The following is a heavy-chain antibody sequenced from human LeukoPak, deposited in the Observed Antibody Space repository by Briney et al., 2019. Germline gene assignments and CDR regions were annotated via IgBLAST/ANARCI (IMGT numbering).Heavy chain of an antibody. Sequence: ASGPTLVNPTQTLTLTCTFSGFSLSTSGVGVGWIRQPPGKALEWLALTYWNDDKRYSPSLKSRLTITKDTSKNQVVLTMTNMDPVDTATYYCAHTYYDFWSGSPNFGYWGQGTLVTVSS. V-gene: IGHV2-5*01. CDR2: TYWNDDK. CDR1: GFSLSTSGVG. CDR3: AHTYYDFWSGSPNFGY. J-gene: IGHJ4*02. D-gene: IGHD3-3*01.